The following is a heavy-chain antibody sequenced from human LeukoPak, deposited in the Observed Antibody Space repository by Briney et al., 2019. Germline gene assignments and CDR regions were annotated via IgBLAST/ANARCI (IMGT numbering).Heavy chain of an antibody. CDR1: GGTFSSYA. CDR3: ARGSWSVCSGGSCYWWFDP. V-gene: IGHV1-69*05. J-gene: IGHJ5*02. CDR2: IIPIFGTA. D-gene: IGHD2-15*01. Sequence: SVKVSCKASGGTFSSYAISWVRQAPGQGLEWMGGIIPIFGTANYAQKFQGRVTITTDESTSTAYMELSSLRSEDTAVYYCARGSWSVCSGGSCYWWFDPWGQGTLVTVSS.